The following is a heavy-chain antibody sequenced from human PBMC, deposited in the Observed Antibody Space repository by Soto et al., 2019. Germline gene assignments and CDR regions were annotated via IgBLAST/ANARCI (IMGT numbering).Heavy chain of an antibody. CDR2: ISSSSSYI. Sequence: PGGSLRLSCAASGFTFSSYSMNWVRQAPGKGLEWVSSISSSSSYIYYADSVKGRFTISRDNAKNSLYLQMNSLRAEDTAVYYCARDDREQNVLRYFDWLLGPYYFDYWGQGTLVTVSS. CDR1: GFTFSSYS. V-gene: IGHV3-21*01. D-gene: IGHD3-9*01. CDR3: ARDDREQNVLRYFDWLLGPYYFDY. J-gene: IGHJ4*02.